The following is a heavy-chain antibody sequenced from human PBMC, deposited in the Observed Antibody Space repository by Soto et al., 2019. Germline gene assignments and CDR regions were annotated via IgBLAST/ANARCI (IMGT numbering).Heavy chain of an antibody. V-gene: IGHV3-74*01. CDR1: GFTFDTYW. Sequence: PGGSLRLSCAASGFTFDTYWIHWVRQAPGKGLAWVSGINSDGRSTTYADSVKGRFTISRDNAKNTLYLQMNNLRAEDTAVYYCARAYYYDTGGFWGFDYWGQGTLVTVSS. J-gene: IGHJ4*02. D-gene: IGHD3-22*01. CDR2: INSDGRST. CDR3: ARAYYYDTGGFWGFDY.